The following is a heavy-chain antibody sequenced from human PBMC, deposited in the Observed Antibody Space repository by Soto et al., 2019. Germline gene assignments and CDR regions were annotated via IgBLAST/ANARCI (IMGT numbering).Heavy chain of an antibody. V-gene: IGHV3-72*01. CDR3: VRATYFSDSSGYTRCLDF. Sequence: EVQLVESGGGLVQPGGSLRLSCAGSGLTLSDHYIDWVRQAPGKGLEWVGRSRDRAQGYSIAYAASVKGRFPTSRAESNNSVYLQMNSLKTEDTAVYYCVRATYFSDSSGYTRCLDFCGQGSLVTV. D-gene: IGHD3-22*01. CDR2: SRDRAQGYSI. CDR1: GLTLSDHY. J-gene: IGHJ4*02.